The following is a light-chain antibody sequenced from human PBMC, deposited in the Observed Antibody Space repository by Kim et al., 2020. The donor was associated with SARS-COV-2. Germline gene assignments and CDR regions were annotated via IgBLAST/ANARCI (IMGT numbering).Light chain of an antibody. Sequence: SASVGDSVTISCRANQSISRSLAWYQQKPGKAPKVLIYEASNLESGVPIRFSGDGSGTVFTLTIINLQPEDFATYYCQQYNDHPTFGGGTKVDIK. CDR3: QQYNDHPT. CDR2: EAS. V-gene: IGKV1-5*01. J-gene: IGKJ4*01. CDR1: QSISRS.